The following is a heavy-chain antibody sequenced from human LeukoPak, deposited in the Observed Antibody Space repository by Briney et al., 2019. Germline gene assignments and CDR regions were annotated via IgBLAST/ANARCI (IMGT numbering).Heavy chain of an antibody. V-gene: IGHV4-59*12. CDR2: IYHSGST. D-gene: IGHD3-10*01. CDR3: ARGNTMVRVNWFDP. J-gene: IGHJ5*02. CDR1: GGSISSYY. Sequence: SSETLSLTCTVSGGSISSYYWSWIRQPPGKGLEWIGYIYHSGSTYYNPSLKSRVTISVDRSKNQFSLKLSSVTAADTAVYYCARGNTMVRVNWFDPWGQGTLVTVSS.